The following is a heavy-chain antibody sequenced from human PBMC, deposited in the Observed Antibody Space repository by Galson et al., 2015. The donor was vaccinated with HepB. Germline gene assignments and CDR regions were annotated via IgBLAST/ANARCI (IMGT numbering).Heavy chain of an antibody. CDR2: ISYDGSNK. CDR3: ARGHQDDLGY. J-gene: IGHJ4*02. Sequence: SLRLSCAASGFTFSTYAMHWVRQAPGKGLEWVAVISYDGSNKFYADSVKGRFTVSRDNFRNTLYLQVNSLRAEDTAVYYCARGHQDDLGYWGQGTLVTVSS. V-gene: IGHV3-30*04. D-gene: IGHD3-3*01. CDR1: GFTFSTYA.